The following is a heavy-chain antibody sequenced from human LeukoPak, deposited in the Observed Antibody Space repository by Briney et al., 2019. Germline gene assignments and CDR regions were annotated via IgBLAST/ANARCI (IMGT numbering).Heavy chain of an antibody. Sequence: GGTLRLSCAASGFTFSSFGMSWVRQAPGKGLEWVSAISGSGGSTYYADSVKGRFTISRDNSKNTLYLQMNSLRAEDTAVYYCAKEWSGWYGNWFDPWGQGTLVTVSS. D-gene: IGHD6-19*01. CDR1: GFTFSSFG. V-gene: IGHV3-23*01. CDR2: ISGSGGST. CDR3: AKEWSGWYGNWFDP. J-gene: IGHJ5*02.